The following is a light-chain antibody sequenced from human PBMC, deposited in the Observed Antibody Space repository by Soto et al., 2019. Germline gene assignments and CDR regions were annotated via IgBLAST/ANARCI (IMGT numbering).Light chain of an antibody. CDR2: GAS. CDR1: QGIRND. CDR3: LQHFDYPRT. V-gene: IGKV1-6*02. J-gene: IGKJ1*01. Sequence: AIQMTQSPSSLSASVGDRVTITCRASQGIRNDLGWYQQKPGKAPNLLIYGASRLGSGVPLRFSGGGSGTDFTLTISSLQPEDFATYYCLQHFDYPRTFGQGTKVEIK.